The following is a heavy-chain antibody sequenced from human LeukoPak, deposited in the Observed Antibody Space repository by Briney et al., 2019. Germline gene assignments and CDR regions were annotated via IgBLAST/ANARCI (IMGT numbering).Heavy chain of an antibody. CDR3: GRAYYLDYFYYYMDV. D-gene: IGHD3-22*01. Sequence: GGSLRLSCAASGFTFDDYGTSWVRQAPGKGLEWVSGINWNGGSTGYADSVKGRFTISRDNAKNSLYLQMNSLRAEDTALYYCGRAYYLDYFYYYMDVWGKGTTVTVSS. CDR1: GFTFDDYG. CDR2: INWNGGST. J-gene: IGHJ6*03. V-gene: IGHV3-20*04.